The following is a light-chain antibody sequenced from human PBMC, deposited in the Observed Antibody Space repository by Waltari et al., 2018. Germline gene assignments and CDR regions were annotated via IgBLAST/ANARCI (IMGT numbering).Light chain of an antibody. V-gene: IGKV1-5*01. J-gene: IGKJ1*01. CDR2: DAS. CDR1: QSINNW. Sequence: DIQMTQSPSTLSASVGDRVTITCRASQSINNWLAWFQQKPGKAPKLLIYDASSLESGVPSRFSGSGSGTEFTLTISSLQPDDFATYYCQQYNSFWTFGQGTKVKIK. CDR3: QQYNSFWT.